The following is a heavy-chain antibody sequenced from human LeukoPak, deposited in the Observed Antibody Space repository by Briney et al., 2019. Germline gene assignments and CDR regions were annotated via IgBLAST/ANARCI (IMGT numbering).Heavy chain of an antibody. Sequence: SETLSLTCTVSGGSISSYYWSWIRQPPGKGLEWIGYIYYSGSTNYNPSLKSRVAISEDTSKNQFSLKLSSVTAADTAVYYCARERRTMVRGVIITGWFDPWGQGTLVTVSS. CDR3: ARERRTMVRGVIITGWFDP. V-gene: IGHV4-59*01. J-gene: IGHJ5*02. CDR1: GGSISSYY. CDR2: IYYSGST. D-gene: IGHD3-10*01.